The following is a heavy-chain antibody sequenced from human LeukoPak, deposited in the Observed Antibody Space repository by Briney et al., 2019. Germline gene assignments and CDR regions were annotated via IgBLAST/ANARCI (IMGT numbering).Heavy chain of an antibody. J-gene: IGHJ4*02. CDR3: AKDAERGFDFSNSLQS. V-gene: IGHV3-33*06. CDR1: GFTFSHYA. D-gene: IGHD4-11*01. CDR2: IWNDGSDK. Sequence: PGRSLRLSCTTSGFTFSHYAMHWVCQAPGKGLEWVAVIWNDGSDKYYGDSVKGRFTISRDNSKKTVYLQLSSLRVEDTAVYYCAKDAERGFDFSNSLQSWGQGTLVTVSS.